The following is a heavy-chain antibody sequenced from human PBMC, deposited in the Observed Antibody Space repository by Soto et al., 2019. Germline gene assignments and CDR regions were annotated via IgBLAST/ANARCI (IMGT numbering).Heavy chain of an antibody. CDR3: ARRIEFDFAFDY. D-gene: IGHD3-9*01. Sequence: GGSLRLSCAASGFGFSVYAMMWVRQAPGRGLEWVSSITSDHNTYYGDSVKGRVTISRDNSKNTVYLQMNSLRAEDTAIFYCARRIEFDFAFDYWGQGTLVTVSS. J-gene: IGHJ4*02. V-gene: IGHV3-23*01. CDR2: ITSDHNT. CDR1: GFGFSVYA.